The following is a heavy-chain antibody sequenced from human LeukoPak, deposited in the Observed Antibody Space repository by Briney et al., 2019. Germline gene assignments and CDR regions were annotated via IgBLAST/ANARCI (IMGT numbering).Heavy chain of an antibody. V-gene: IGHV3-11*01. D-gene: IGHD3-10*01. CDR2: ISSSGSTI. CDR3: ARPLTYYYAPSWFDP. J-gene: IGHJ5*02. CDR1: GFTFSDYY. Sequence: GGSLRLSCAASGFTFSDYYMSWIRQAPGKGLEWVSYISSSGSTIYYADSVKGRFTISRGNAKNSPYLQMNSLRAEDTAVYYCARPLTYYYAPSWFDPWGQGTLVTVSS.